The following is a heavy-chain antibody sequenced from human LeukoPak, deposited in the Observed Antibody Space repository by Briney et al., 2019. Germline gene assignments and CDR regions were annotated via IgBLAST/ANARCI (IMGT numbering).Heavy chain of an antibody. J-gene: IGHJ5*02. V-gene: IGHV3-11*01. D-gene: IGHD2-2*01. CDR2: ISSSGSTI. CDR3: ATLDCSSTSCHHP. Sequence: GGSLRLSCAASGFTFSDYYMSWIRQAPGKGLEWVSYISSSGSTIYYADSVKGRFTISRDNAKNSLYLQMNSLRAEDTAVYYCATLDCSSTSCHHPWGQGTLVTVSS. CDR1: GFTFSDYY.